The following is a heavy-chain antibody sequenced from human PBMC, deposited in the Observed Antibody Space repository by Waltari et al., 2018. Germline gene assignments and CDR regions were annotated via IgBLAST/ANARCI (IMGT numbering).Heavy chain of an antibody. J-gene: IGHJ6*02. CDR2: IYPGDSDT. D-gene: IGHD2-21*01. CDR1: GYSFTSYW. V-gene: IGHV5-51*03. CDR3: ARRGVYCGGDCPVYYYYGMDV. Sequence: EVQLVQSGAEVKKPGESLKISCKGSGYSFTSYWIGWVRQMPGKGLEWMGIIYPGDSDTRYSPSFQGQVTISADKSISTAYLQWSSLKASDTAMYYCARRGVYCGGDCPVYYYYGMDVWGQGTTVTVSS.